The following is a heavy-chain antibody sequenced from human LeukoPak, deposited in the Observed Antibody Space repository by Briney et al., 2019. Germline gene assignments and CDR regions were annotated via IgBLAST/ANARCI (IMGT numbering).Heavy chain of an antibody. Sequence: GGSLRLSCAASGFTFSNAWMSWVRQAPGEGLEWVGRIKSKTDGGTTDYAAPVKGRFTISRDNSKNTLYLQLNSLRPEDTSVYYCANQHPPVAGTRGPLDYWGQGTLVTVYS. D-gene: IGHD6-19*01. CDR2: IKSKTDGGTT. V-gene: IGHV3-15*01. CDR1: GFTFSNAW. J-gene: IGHJ4*02. CDR3: ANQHPPVAGTRGPLDY.